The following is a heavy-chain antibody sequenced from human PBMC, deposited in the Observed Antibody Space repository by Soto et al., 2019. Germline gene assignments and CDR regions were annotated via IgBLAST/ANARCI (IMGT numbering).Heavy chain of an antibody. D-gene: IGHD5-18*01. Sequence: PGESLQISGKSCGWSVTISWSGWLRQKPGKGLEWMGIILPGDSDTRYSPAFPGQVTISVDKSISTAYLQWSSLKASDTAMYYCARQDTTMVSGMEVRGNGTTVTGSS. CDR2: ILPGDSDT. V-gene: IGHV5-51*01. CDR3: ARQDTTMVSGMEV. CDR1: GWSVTISW. J-gene: IGHJ6*04.